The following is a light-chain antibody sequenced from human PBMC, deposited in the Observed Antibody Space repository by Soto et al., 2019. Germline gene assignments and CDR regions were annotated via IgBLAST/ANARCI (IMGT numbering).Light chain of an antibody. CDR1: QSLVYSDGNTY. Sequence: VLTQTPLSSPVTLGQPASISCRSSQSLVYSDGNTYLSWLQQRPGQPPRLLIYQVSNRFSGVPDRFSGGGAGTDFTLKISRVEAEDGGVYSCIQFSHFPRTFGQGTKVEIK. J-gene: IGKJ1*01. CDR3: IQFSHFPRT. V-gene: IGKV2-24*01. CDR2: QVS.